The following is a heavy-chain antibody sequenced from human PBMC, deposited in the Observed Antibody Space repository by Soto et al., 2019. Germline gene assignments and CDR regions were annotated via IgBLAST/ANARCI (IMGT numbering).Heavy chain of an antibody. D-gene: IGHD3-3*01. J-gene: IGHJ4*02. CDR3: ARSFTKSRRGGVAFDY. CDR1: AGTISSFG. V-gene: IGHV1-69*01. CDR2: INPIDGST. Sequence: QVQLVQSGAEVKKPGSSVKVSCTTSAGTISSFGINWVRQAPGQGLERMGGINPIDGSTKYAEKFQGRVTITADASTSTVYMGLSSLRSEDTAVYYCARSFTKSRRGGVAFDYWGQGTLLTVSP.